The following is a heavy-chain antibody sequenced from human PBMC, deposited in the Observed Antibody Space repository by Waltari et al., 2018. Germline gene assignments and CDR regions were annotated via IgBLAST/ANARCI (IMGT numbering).Heavy chain of an antibody. Sequence: EVQLVESGGGLVQPGGSLRLSCVASGFIFITYWMDWVRQAPGKGLVWVSRINSDGSSTTYADSVKGQFTISRDNAKNTLYLHMSSLRAEDTAVYYCVRENIAAAGLESWGQGTLVTVSS. D-gene: IGHD6-13*01. J-gene: IGHJ4*02. CDR3: VRENIAAAGLES. V-gene: IGHV3-74*01. CDR2: INSDGSST. CDR1: GFIFITYW.